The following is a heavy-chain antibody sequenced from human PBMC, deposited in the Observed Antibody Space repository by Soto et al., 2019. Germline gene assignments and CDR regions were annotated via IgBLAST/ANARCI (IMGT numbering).Heavy chain of an antibody. D-gene: IGHD2-21*02. CDR3: VQSRCGGDCLQSYSSHSYYGLDV. CDR1: GFSLSTIGVG. CDR2: IYWDDDK. V-gene: IGHV2-5*02. J-gene: IGHJ6*02. Sequence: QITLKESGPTLVKPTQTLTLTCTFSGFSLSTIGVGVGWIRQPPGKALEWLALIYWDDDKRYSPSLKSRLTVTKDTSKNQVVLTMTNMDRVDTATYYCVQSRCGGDCLQSYSSHSYYGLDVWGQGTTVTVSS.